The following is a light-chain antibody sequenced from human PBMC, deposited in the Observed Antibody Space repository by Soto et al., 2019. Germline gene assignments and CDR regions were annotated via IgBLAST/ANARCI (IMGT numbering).Light chain of an antibody. Sequence: QSVLTQPPSASGTPGQRVTISCSGSSTNIGSNYVYWYHHLPGTTPKLLMYQNNQRPSGVPDRFSGSKSGTSASQVISGLRSEDEADFYCAAWDDSLSGYVFGTGTKLTVL. CDR3: AAWDDSLSGYV. CDR1: STNIGSNY. J-gene: IGLJ1*01. V-gene: IGLV1-47*01. CDR2: QNN.